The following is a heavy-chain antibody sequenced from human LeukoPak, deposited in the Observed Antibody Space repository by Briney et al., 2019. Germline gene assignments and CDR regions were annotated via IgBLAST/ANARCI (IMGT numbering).Heavy chain of an antibody. Sequence: PSETLSLTCTVSGGSISSYYWSWIRPPPGKGLEWIGYIYCSGSTNYNPSLKSRVTISIDTSKNQFSLKLSSVTGADTAVYYCARVGYSSSWYSVTDWGQGTLVTVSS. CDR2: IYCSGST. D-gene: IGHD6-13*01. CDR3: ARVGYSSSWYSVTD. V-gene: IGHV4-59*01. J-gene: IGHJ4*02. CDR1: GGSISSYY.